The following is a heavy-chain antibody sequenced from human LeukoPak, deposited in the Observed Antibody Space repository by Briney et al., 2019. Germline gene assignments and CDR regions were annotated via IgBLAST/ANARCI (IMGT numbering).Heavy chain of an antibody. CDR1: RFTFSTYS. CDR2: ISSRSGYI. V-gene: IGHV3-21*01. D-gene: IGHD3-3*01. J-gene: IGHJ6*03. CDR3: ARRAQYDFWSGFPYYYYYMDV. Sequence: GGSLRLSCVASRFTFSTYSMNWVRQAPGKGLEWVSSISSRSGYIYYADSVKGRFTISRDNAKNSLYLQMNSLRAEDTAVYYCARRAQYDFWSGFPYYYYYMDVWGKGTTVTVSS.